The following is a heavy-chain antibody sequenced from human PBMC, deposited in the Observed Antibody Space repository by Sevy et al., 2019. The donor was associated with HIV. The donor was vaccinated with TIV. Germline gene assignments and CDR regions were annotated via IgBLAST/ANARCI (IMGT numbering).Heavy chain of an antibody. J-gene: IGHJ5*02. CDR3: ARESGYCSSTSCYPWFDP. D-gene: IGHD2-2*01. V-gene: IGHV1-2*06. CDR1: GYTFTSYY. Sequence: ASVKVSCKASGYTFTSYYMHWVRQAPGQGLEWMGRINPNSGGTNYAQKFQGRVTMTRDTSISTAYMELSRLRSDDTAVYYCARESGYCSSTSCYPWFDPWGQGTLVTVSS. CDR2: INPNSGGT.